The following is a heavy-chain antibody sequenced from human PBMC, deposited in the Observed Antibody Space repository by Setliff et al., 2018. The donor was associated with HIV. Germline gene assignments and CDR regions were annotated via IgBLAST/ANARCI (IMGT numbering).Heavy chain of an antibody. CDR2: IYYSGNT. J-gene: IGHJ1*01. CDR3: ARVPTSSWYVTTQRTKEYFQQ. V-gene: IGHV4-39*07. D-gene: IGHD6-13*01. CDR1: GGSIKSSSYY. Sequence: ETLSLTCTVSGGSIKSSSYYWGWIRQPPGKGLEWIGSIYYSGNTYYNPSLKSRVTISVDASRNQFSLRLSSVTAADTAIYYCARVPTSSWYVTTQRTKEYFQQWGQGTLVTVSS.